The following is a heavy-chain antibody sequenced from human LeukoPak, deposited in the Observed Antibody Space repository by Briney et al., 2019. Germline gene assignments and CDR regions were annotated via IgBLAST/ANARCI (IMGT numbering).Heavy chain of an antibody. D-gene: IGHD5-12*01. CDR2: ISYDGSNK. CDR1: GYSISSGY. V-gene: IGHV3-30*18. Sequence: LSLTCTVSGYSISSGYYWGWIRQPPGKGLEWVAVISYDGSNKYYADFVKGRFTISRDNSKNTLSLQMNGLIPEDTAVYYCAKSVASDAYWGQGTLVTVSS. J-gene: IGHJ4*02. CDR3: AKSVASDAY.